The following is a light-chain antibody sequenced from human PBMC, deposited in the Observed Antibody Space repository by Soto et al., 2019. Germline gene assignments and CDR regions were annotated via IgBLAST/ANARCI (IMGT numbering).Light chain of an antibody. CDR3: QHYNSYSEA. V-gene: IGKV3-11*01. Sequence: EIVLTQSPATLSLSPGERATLSCRASQSVSNYLVWYQQKPGQAPRLLIYDASNRATGIPARFSGSGSGTDFTLTISSLEPEDFATYYCQHYNSYSEAFGQGTKVELK. CDR2: DAS. J-gene: IGKJ1*01. CDR1: QSVSNY.